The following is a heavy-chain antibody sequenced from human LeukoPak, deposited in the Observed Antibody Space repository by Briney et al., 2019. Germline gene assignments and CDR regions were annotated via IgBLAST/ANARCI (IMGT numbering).Heavy chain of an antibody. V-gene: IGHV3-33*06. CDR2: IWSDGTNR. Sequence: GGSLRLSCAASGFTFSTYGMHWVRQPPGKGLEWVAVIWSDGTNRFYADSVKGRFTFSRGNSKNTLSLQKNSLRAEDTAIYYCVKERSPFDASAIWGQGTMVTASS. J-gene: IGHJ3*02. CDR3: VKERSPFDASAI. CDR1: GFTFSTYG.